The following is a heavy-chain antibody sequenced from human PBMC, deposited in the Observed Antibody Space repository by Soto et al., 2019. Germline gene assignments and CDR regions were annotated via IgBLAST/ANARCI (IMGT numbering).Heavy chain of an antibody. D-gene: IGHD5-18*01. V-gene: IGHV3-23*01. J-gene: IGHJ4*02. Sequence: EVQLLESGGGLGPPGGFLRLSCVASGMTLSNYAVNWVRQAPGKGLEWVSAISGSGGRTYYAGSVKGRFTIARDNSKNTVFLEMNSLRGEDKAVYYCAKVPASSLTASRPFDQWGQGPLVTVSS. CDR3: AKVPASSLTASRPFDQ. CDR1: GMTLSNYA. CDR2: ISGSGGRT.